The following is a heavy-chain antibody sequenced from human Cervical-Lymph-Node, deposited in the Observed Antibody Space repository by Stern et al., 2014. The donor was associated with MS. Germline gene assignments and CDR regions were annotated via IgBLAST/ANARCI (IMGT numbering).Heavy chain of an antibody. CDR2: ISNDGSNK. CDR1: GFAFASYD. V-gene: IGHV3-30*03. CDR3: ALPGHFYTNAPDY. Sequence: QVQLMQSGGGVVQPGGSLRLSCATSGFAFASYDLHWVRQAPGKGLEWVAFISNDGSNKYYADSLKDRFIVSRDYSKKTLNLQINSLRREDTAVYYCALPGHFYTNAPDYWGQGTLVTVSS. J-gene: IGHJ4*02. D-gene: IGHD2-8*01.